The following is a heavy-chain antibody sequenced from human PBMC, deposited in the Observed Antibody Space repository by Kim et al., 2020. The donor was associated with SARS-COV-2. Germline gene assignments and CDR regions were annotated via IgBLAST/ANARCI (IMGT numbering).Heavy chain of an antibody. CDR1: GFPLNKYG. CDR2: ISSDGTNK. J-gene: IGHJ4*02. V-gene: IGHV3-30*18. CDR3: AKEVHDVLPGFPIDY. Sequence: GSLRLSCAASGFPLNKYGLHWVRQAPGKGLEWVAVISSDGTNKYYADSVKGRFTISRDNSKDTVSLQMNSLRTEDTAIYYCAKEVHDVLPGFPIDYWGQGTLVAVSS. D-gene: IGHD3-9*01.